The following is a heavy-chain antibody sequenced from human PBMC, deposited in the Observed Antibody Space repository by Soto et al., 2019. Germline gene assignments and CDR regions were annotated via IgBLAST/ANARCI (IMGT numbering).Heavy chain of an antibody. Sequence: PGESLKISCKGSGYSFTSYWIGWVRQMPGKGLEWMGIIYPGDSDTRYSPSFQGQVTISADRSISTAYLQWSSLKPSDPAMYYCARLSPGDDLPLFVDYWGQGTLVTVSS. CDR2: IYPGDSDT. V-gene: IGHV5-51*01. J-gene: IGHJ4*02. CDR1: GYSFTSYW. CDR3: ARLSPGDDLPLFVDY. D-gene: IGHD2-21*02.